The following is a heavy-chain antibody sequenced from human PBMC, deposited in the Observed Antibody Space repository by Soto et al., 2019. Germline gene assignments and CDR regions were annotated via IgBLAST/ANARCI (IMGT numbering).Heavy chain of an antibody. CDR1: GGSISSGDYY. Sequence: SETRSRTWTVSGGSISSGDYYWIWIRQPPGKVLEWIGYIYYSGSTYYNPSLKSRVTISVDTSKNQFSLKLSSVTAADTAVYYCARVSYYYDSSGYYYVAFDIWGQGTMVTVSS. J-gene: IGHJ3*02. D-gene: IGHD3-22*01. CDR2: IYYSGST. V-gene: IGHV4-30-4*01. CDR3: ARVSYYYDSSGYYYVAFDI.